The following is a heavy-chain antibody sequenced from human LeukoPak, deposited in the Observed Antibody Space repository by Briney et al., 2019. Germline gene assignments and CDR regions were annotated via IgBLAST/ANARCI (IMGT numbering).Heavy chain of an antibody. J-gene: IGHJ6*03. V-gene: IGHV3-11*01. CDR3: AKDIGSGVYYYYYMDV. CDR1: GGSISSSSYY. Sequence: LSLTCTVSGGSISSSSYYWGWIRQAPGKGLEWISYISSSSSIMYYADSVRGRFTISRDSAKNSLYLQMNSLRAEDTALYYCAKDIGSGVYYYYYMDVWGKGTTVTISS. CDR2: ISSSSSIM. D-gene: IGHD3-10*01.